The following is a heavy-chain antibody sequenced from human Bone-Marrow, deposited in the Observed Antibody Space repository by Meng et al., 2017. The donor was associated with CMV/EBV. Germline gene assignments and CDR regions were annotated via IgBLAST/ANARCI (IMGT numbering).Heavy chain of an antibody. CDR2: ISSSSYI. CDR3: ARAAVVTYYYYYGMDV. D-gene: IGHD4-23*01. Sequence: GESLKISCAASGFTFSSYSMNWVRQAPGKGLEWVSSISSSSYIYYADSVKGRFTISRDNAKNSLYLQMNSLRAEDTAVYYCARAAVVTYYYYYGMDVWGQGTTVTVSS. V-gene: IGHV3-21*01. CDR1: GFTFSSYS. J-gene: IGHJ6*02.